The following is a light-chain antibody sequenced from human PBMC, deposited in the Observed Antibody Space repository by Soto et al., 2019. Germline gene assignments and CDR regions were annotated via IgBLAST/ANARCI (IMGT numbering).Light chain of an antibody. Sequence: TLSASVGDRVTITCRASQSISSWLAWYQQKPGKAPKLLIYKTSNLESGVPSRFSGSGSGTEFSLTISSLQPDDFATYYCQQYKSFSLTFGGGTKVDIK. J-gene: IGKJ4*01. CDR1: QSISSW. CDR3: QQYKSFSLT. V-gene: IGKV1-5*03. CDR2: KTS.